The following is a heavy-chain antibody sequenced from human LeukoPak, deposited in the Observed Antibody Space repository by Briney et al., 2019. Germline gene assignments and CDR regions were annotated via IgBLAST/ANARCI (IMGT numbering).Heavy chain of an antibody. CDR2: ISSSGSTI. D-gene: IGHD1-14*01. CDR1: GFTFSSYD. J-gene: IGHJ3*02. Sequence: GGSLRLSCAASGFTFSSYDMNWVRQAPGRGLEWVSYISSSGSTIYYADSVKGRFTVSRDNAKNSLYLQMNSLRAEDTAVYYCARLNQDAFDIWGQGTMVTVSS. V-gene: IGHV3-48*04. CDR3: ARLNQDAFDI.